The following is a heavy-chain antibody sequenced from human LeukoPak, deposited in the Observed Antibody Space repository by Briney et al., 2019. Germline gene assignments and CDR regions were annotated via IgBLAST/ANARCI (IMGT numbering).Heavy chain of an antibody. CDR3: ARVLSDADAFDI. CDR2: IYYSGST. CDR1: GGSVSSGSYY. V-gene: IGHV4-61*01. J-gene: IGHJ3*02. Sequence: SETLSLTCTVSGGSVSSGSYYWSWLRQPPGKGLEWIGYIYYSGSTNYNPSLKSRVTISVDTSKNQFSLKLSSVTAADTAVYYCARVLSDADAFDIWGQGTMVTVSS.